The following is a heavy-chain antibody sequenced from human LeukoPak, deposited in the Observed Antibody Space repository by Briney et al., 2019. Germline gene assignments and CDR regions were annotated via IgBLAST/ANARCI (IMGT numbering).Heavy chain of an antibody. CDR3: ARDRSRNYSCDY. V-gene: IGHV3-30-3*01. J-gene: IGHJ4*02. CDR1: GFTFNSHA. Sequence: GGSLRLSCSASGFTFNSHAMHWVRQAPGKGLERVAFISYDGSIKYYADSVKGRFTISRDNSKNTLYLQMSSLRTEDTAVYYCARDRSRNYSCDYWGQGTLVSVSS. D-gene: IGHD2-2*01. CDR2: ISYDGSIK.